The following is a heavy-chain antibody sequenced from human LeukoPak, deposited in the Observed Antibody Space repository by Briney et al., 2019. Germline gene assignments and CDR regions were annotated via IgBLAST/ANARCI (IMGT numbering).Heavy chain of an antibody. CDR1: GGSISSYY. J-gene: IGHJ4*02. D-gene: IGHD5-18*01. CDR2: IYYSGST. CDR3: ARDGVDTAMVTGFDY. Sequence: KPSETLSLTCTVSGGSISSYYWSWIRQPPGKGLEWIGYIYYSGSTNYNPSLKSRVTISVDTSKNQFSLKLSSVTAADTAVYYCARDGVDTAMVTGFDYWGQGTLVTVSS. V-gene: IGHV4-59*01.